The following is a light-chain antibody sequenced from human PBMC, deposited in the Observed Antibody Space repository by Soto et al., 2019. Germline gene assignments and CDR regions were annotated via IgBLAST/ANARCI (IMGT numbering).Light chain of an antibody. V-gene: IGKV1-12*01. Sequence: DIQMPQSPSSVSSSVGDRVTITCRASQGITTWLAWYQQKPGRAPKLLIYDASSSQSGVPSRLSVSGSGTDFALTISSLQPEDVATYCCQQANSFALTFGGGTRVEMK. CDR3: QQANSFALT. J-gene: IGKJ4*01. CDR1: QGITTW. CDR2: DAS.